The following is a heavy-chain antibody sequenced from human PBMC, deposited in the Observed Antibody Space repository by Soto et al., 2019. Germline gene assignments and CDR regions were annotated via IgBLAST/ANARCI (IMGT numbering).Heavy chain of an antibody. Sequence: QVQLVQSGAEVKKPGSSVRVSCKASGDTFSNYAINWVRQAPGQGLEWMGGFIPMFDAANYAQNFRGRVTITADESTSTAYMELGGLSSEDTAMYYCARKAESYGFDIWGQVTLVTVSS. CDR2: FIPMFDAA. CDR1: GDTFSNYA. D-gene: IGHD3-10*01. J-gene: IGHJ3*02. V-gene: IGHV1-69*01. CDR3: ARKAESYGFDI.